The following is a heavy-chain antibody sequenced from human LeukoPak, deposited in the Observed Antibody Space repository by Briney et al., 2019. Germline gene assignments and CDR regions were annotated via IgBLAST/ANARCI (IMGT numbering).Heavy chain of an antibody. V-gene: IGHV3-23*01. D-gene: IGHD7-27*01. CDR2: VSPPGGGT. CDR1: GFTFSNHA. CDR3: AQDLAWGAFDY. Sequence: GGSLRLSCAASGFTFSNHAMNWVPQAPGKGLNCLSGVSPPGGGTYYADSVKGRFTISRDDSKNTLSLQMNSLRVEDTAVYYCAQDLAWGAFDYWGQGTLVTVSS. J-gene: IGHJ4*02.